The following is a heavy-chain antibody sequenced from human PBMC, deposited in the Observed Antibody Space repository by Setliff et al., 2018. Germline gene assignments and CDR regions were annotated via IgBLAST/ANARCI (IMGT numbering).Heavy chain of an antibody. V-gene: IGHV3-21*06. CDR3: ARSSLPGKGWYDY. J-gene: IGHJ4*02. D-gene: IGHD2-15*01. Sequence: PSETLSLTCTVSGASVRSHYWSWIRQPPGKGLEWVSSISGSSASIYYADSVKGRLTISRDNVKNLLYLQMSSLRAEDTAVYYCARSSLPGKGWYDYWGQGTLVTVSS. CDR1: GASVRSHY. CDR2: ISGSSASI.